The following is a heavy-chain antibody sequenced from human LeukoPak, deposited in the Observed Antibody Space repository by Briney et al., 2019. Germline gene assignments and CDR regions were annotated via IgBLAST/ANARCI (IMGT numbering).Heavy chain of an antibody. J-gene: IGHJ6*02. CDR3: ARDDAFRGVAMDV. V-gene: IGHV3-74*01. CDR1: GFTFSSHE. Sequence: GGSLRLSCAASGFTFSSHEMNWVRQAPGKGLVWVSRLNTDGSSTSYADSVKGRFTISRDNAKNTLYLQMNSLRAEDTAVYYCARDDAFRGVAMDVWGQGTTVTVSS. D-gene: IGHD3-16*01. CDR2: LNTDGSST.